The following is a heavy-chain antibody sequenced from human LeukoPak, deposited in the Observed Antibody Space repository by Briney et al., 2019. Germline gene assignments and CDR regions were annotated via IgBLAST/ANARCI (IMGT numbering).Heavy chain of an antibody. Sequence: PSETLSLTCTVSGGSISSSSYYWGWIRQPPGKGLEWIGSIYYSGTTYYNPSLKSRVTVSVDTSKNQFSLRLSSVTAADTAVYYCARRPGALKWGSPSSGYYWGQGTLVTVSS. V-gene: IGHV4-39*01. CDR3: ARRPGALKWGSPSSGYY. CDR2: IYYSGTT. J-gene: IGHJ4*02. D-gene: IGHD6-19*01. CDR1: GGSISSSSYY.